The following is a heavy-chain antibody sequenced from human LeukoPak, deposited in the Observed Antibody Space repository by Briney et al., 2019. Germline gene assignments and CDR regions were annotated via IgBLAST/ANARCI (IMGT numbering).Heavy chain of an antibody. CDR3: ARDRVTHSSGYYSAWFDP. Sequence: PGGSLRLSCAASGFTFSSYWMHWVRQAPGKGLVWVSRINSDGSSTSYADSVKGRFTISRDNAKNTLYLQMNSLRAEDTAVYYCARDRVTHSSGYYSAWFDPWGQGTLVTVSS. D-gene: IGHD3-22*01. V-gene: IGHV3-74*01. CDR1: GFTFSSYW. J-gene: IGHJ5*02. CDR2: INSDGSST.